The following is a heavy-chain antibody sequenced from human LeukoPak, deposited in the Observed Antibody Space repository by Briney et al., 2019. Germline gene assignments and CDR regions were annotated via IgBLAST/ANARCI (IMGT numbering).Heavy chain of an antibody. CDR2: INPNSGGT. J-gene: IGHJ4*02. Sequence: ASVKISCKASGYTFTGYYMRWVRQAPGQGLEWMGWINPNSGGTNYAQKFQGRVTMTRDTSISTAYMELSRLRSDDTAVYYCARVGMGIAVAREGYWGQGTLVTVSS. D-gene: IGHD6-19*01. CDR1: GYTFTGYY. V-gene: IGHV1-2*02. CDR3: ARVGMGIAVAREGY.